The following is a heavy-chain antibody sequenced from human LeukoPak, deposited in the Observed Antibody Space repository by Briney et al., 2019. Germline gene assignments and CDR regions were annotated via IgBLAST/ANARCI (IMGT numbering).Heavy chain of an antibody. CDR2: ISYDGSNK. CDR1: GFTFRSFV. V-gene: IGHV3-30*04. Sequence: GRSLRLSCAASGFTFRSFVMHWVRQAPGKGLEWVSVISYDGSNKYYADSVKGRFTISRDNSRDTLYLQMNSLRSEDTALYYCARDATGDGDLESWGQGTLVTVS. D-gene: IGHD4-17*01. CDR3: ARDATGDGDLES. J-gene: IGHJ5*02.